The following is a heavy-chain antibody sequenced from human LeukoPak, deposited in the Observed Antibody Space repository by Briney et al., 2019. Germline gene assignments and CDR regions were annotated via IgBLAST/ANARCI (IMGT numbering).Heavy chain of an antibody. Sequence: SETLSLTCTVSGGSISSYYWSWIRQPPGKGLEWIGYIYYCGSTNYNPSLKSRVTISVDTSKNQFSLKLSSVTAADTAVYYCARVGDYALKDWGQGTLVTVSS. CDR2: IYYCGST. V-gene: IGHV4-59*01. J-gene: IGHJ4*02. CDR3: ARVGDYALKD. CDR1: GGSISSYY. D-gene: IGHD3-16*01.